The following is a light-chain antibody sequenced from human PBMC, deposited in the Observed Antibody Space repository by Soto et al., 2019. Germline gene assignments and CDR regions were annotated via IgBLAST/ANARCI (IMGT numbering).Light chain of an antibody. CDR3: QQYGSSGT. Sequence: IVIAQSPATLSVSQGERATLSCRASQSVSSNLAWYKQTPGQAPSLLIYGASTRAAGIPAWFSGSGSGTDFTLTISRMEPEDFAVYYCQQYGSSGTFGQGTKVDI. V-gene: IGKV3-15*01. CDR1: QSVSSN. J-gene: IGKJ1*01. CDR2: GAS.